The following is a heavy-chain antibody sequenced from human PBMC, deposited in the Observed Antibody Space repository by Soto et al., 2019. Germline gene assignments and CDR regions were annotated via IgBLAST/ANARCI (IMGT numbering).Heavy chain of an antibody. V-gene: IGHV1-46*01. CDR1: GYTFTSYY. J-gene: IGHJ4*02. D-gene: IGHD2-2*01. CDR3: ARRDCFSSSCYFKY. CDR2: INPSGATT. Sequence: ASVKVSCKASGYTFTSYYVHWVRQAPGQGLEWMGIINPSGATTTYAQTFQGRVATTRDTSTSTVYMELSSLRSEDTAVYYCARRDCFSSSCYFKYWGQGTLVTVSS.